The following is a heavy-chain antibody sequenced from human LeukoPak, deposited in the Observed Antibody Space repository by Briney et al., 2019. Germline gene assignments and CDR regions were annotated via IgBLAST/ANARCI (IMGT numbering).Heavy chain of an antibody. D-gene: IGHD3-22*01. CDR3: AREGPPYYYDSSGYSNWFDP. CDR2: IIPILGIA. CDR1: GGTFSSYA. V-gene: IGHV1-69*04. Sequence: GASVKVSCKASGGTFSSYAISWVRQAPGQGLEWMGRIIPILGIANYAQKFQGRVTITADKSTSTAYMELSSLRSEDTAVYYCAREGPPYYYDSSGYSNWFDPWGQGTLVTVSS. J-gene: IGHJ5*02.